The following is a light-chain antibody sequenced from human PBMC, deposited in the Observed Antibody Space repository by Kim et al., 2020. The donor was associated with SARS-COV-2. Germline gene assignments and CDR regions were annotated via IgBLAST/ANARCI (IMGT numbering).Light chain of an antibody. V-gene: IGLV3-1*01. CDR3: QAWDSSTADVV. CDR1: KLGDKY. Sequence: SPGQKAGTTCSGGKLGDKYACWYQQKQGQAPVLVIYQDNKRPSGIPERFSGANSGNTATLTSSGTQAMDEADYYCQAWDSSTADVVFGGGTQLTVL. J-gene: IGLJ2*01. CDR2: QDN.